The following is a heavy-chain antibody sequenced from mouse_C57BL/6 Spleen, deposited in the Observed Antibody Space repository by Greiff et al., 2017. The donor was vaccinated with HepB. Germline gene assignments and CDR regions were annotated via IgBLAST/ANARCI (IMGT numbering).Heavy chain of an antibody. CDR1: GFTFSSYA. Sequence: EVQVVESGGGLVKPGGSLKLSCAASGFTFSSYAMSWVRQTPEKRLEWVATISDGGSYTYYPDNVKGRFTISRDNAKNNLYLQMSHLKSEDTAMYYCARDRGGSPFDYWGQGTTLTVSS. V-gene: IGHV5-4*01. CDR2: ISDGGSYT. CDR3: ARDRGGSPFDY. D-gene: IGHD1-1*01. J-gene: IGHJ2*01.